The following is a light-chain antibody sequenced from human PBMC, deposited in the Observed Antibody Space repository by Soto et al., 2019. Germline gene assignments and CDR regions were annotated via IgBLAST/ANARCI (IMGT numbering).Light chain of an antibody. CDR3: QQSNSAPRT. Sequence: DIQMTQSPSTLSASVGDRVTITCRASQSVSSYLAWYQQKPGKAPKLLIYGAYILKSGVPSRFSGSGSGTDFTLTISSLQPDDFATYYCQQSNSAPRTFGQGTRLEIK. V-gene: IGKV1-39*01. J-gene: IGKJ5*01. CDR2: GAY. CDR1: QSVSSY.